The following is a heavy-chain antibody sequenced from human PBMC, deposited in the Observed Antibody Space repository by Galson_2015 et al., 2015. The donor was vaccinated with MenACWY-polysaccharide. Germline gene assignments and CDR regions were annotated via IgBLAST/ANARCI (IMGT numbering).Heavy chain of an antibody. Sequence: SLRLSCAASGLTFSSSWMSWVRQAPGKGLEWVANIKQDGSDKYYVDSVKGRFTISRDNSKNTLYLQMNSLRAEDTAIYYCARYCRSTSCGRANYYGMDVWGQGTTVTASS. CDR1: GLTFSSSW. J-gene: IGHJ6*02. V-gene: IGHV3-7*03. CDR2: IKQDGSDK. D-gene: IGHD2-2*01. CDR3: ARYCRSTSCGRANYYGMDV.